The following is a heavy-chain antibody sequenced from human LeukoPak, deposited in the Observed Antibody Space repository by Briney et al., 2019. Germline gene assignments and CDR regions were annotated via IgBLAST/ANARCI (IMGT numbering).Heavy chain of an antibody. CDR2: TSSDGNNK. V-gene: IGHV3-30-3*01. Sequence: GGSLRLSCAASGFTFSSYTMHWVRQAPGKGLEWVAVTSSDGNNKYYADSVKGRFTISRDNSKNTLYLDMNSLRAEDTAVYYCARPDSSGWPHAFDIWGQGTKVTVSS. D-gene: IGHD6-19*01. CDR1: GFTFSSYT. J-gene: IGHJ3*02. CDR3: ARPDSSGWPHAFDI.